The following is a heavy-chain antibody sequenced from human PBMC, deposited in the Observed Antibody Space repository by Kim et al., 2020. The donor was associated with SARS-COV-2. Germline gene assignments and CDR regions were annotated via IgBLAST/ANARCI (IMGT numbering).Heavy chain of an antibody. CDR2: INHSGST. CDR1: GGSFSGYY. J-gene: IGHJ6*03. V-gene: IGHV4-34*01. CDR3: ARVNRIAAAGYYMDV. Sequence: SETLSLTCAVYGGSFSGYYWSWIRQPPGKGLEWIGEINHSGSTNYNPSLKSRVTISVDTSKNQFSLKLSSVTAADTAVYYCARVNRIAAAGYYMDVWGKGTTVTVSS. D-gene: IGHD6-13*01.